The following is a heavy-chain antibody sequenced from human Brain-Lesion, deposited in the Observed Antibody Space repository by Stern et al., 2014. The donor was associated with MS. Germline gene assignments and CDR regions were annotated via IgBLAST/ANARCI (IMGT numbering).Heavy chain of an antibody. CDR3: ARGRVVPGFQYYATDV. CDR1: GGSISSGGYY. D-gene: IGHD2-2*01. V-gene: IGHV4-61*02. J-gene: IGHJ6*02. CDR2: IFNRGST. Sequence: QVQLMQSGPGLVKPSQTLSLSCTVSGGSISSGGYYWSWIRQPAGKGLEWIGRIFNRGSTSYNPSLKSRVTISIDTSKNQFSLRLNSMTAADTAVYYCARGRVVPGFQYYATDVWGQGTTVIVSS.